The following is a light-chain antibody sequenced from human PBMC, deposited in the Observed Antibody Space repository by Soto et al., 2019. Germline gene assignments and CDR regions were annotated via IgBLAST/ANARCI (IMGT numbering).Light chain of an antibody. CDR2: TNN. J-gene: IGLJ3*02. Sequence: QSALTQPPSASGTPGQRVTISCSGSSSNIGRNTVSWYQQLPGTAPKLLIYTNNERPSGVPDRFSGSRSGTSASLAISGLQSEDEADYYCAAWDDSLNGPVFGGGTKLTVL. CDR1: SSNIGRNT. CDR3: AAWDDSLNGPV. V-gene: IGLV1-44*01.